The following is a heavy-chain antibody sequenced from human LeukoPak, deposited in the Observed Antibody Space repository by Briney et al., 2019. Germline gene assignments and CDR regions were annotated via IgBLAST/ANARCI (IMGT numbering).Heavy chain of an antibody. J-gene: IGHJ4*02. CDR1: GFTFSTYW. CDR2: IKSKTDGGTT. Sequence: GGSLRLSCAASGFTFSTYWMHWVRQAPGKGLVWVGRIKSKTDGGTTDYAAPVKGRFTISRDDSKNTLYLQMNSLKTEDTAVYYCTTGGQDSSSSYWGQGTLVTVSS. CDR3: TTGGQDSSSSY. V-gene: IGHV3-15*01. D-gene: IGHD6-13*01.